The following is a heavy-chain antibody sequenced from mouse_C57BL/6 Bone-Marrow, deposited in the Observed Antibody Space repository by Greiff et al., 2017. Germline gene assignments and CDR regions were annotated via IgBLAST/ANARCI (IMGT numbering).Heavy chain of an antibody. D-gene: IGHD2-12*01. J-gene: IGHJ1*03. CDR1: GFNIKDYY. Sequence: EVKLQESGAELVKPGASVKLSCTASGFNIKDYYMHWVKQRTEQGLEWIGRIDPEDGETKYAPKFQGKATITADTSSNTDYMQSSSLTSEDTAVYYCASCYSNDDWYFDVWGTGTTVTVSS. CDR2: IDPEDGET. CDR3: ASCYSNDDWYFDV. V-gene: IGHV14-2*01.